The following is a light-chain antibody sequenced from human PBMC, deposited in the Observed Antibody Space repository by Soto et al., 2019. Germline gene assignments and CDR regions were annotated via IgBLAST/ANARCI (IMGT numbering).Light chain of an antibody. V-gene: IGKV1-5*03. Sequence: DIQMTQSPSTLSASVGDRVIITCRASQSISSWLAWYQQKPGKAPKLLIYKASSLESGVPSRFSGSGSGTEFTLTISSLQPDDFATYYCQQYNSYLRTFGQGTKVEIK. CDR2: KAS. CDR1: QSISSW. CDR3: QQYNSYLRT. J-gene: IGKJ1*01.